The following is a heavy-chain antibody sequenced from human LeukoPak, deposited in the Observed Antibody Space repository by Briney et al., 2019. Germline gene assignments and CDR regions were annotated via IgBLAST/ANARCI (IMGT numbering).Heavy chain of an antibody. Sequence: SETLSLTCAVSGGSITTDNYYWDWIRQPPGKGLEWIGSIYYSGSTNYNRSLKSRVTISVDTSKNQFSLRLSSVTAADTAVYSCARRTHSGSYGVGYYHYYYMDVWGKGTTVTISS. CDR1: GGSITTDNYY. D-gene: IGHD1-26*01. CDR3: ARRTHSGSYGVGYYHYYYMDV. CDR2: IYYSGST. J-gene: IGHJ6*03. V-gene: IGHV4-39*01.